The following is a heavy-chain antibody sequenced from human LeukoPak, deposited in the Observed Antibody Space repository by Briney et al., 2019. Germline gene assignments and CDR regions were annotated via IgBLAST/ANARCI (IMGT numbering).Heavy chain of an antibody. CDR3: ARDSHMGFDY. V-gene: IGHV3-30-3*01. CDR1: GFTFSSYA. J-gene: IGHJ4*02. Sequence: GRSLRLSCAASGFTFSSYAMHWVRQAPSKGLEWVAVISYDGSNKYYADSVKGRFTISRDNSKNTLYLQMNSLRAEDTAVYYCARDSHMGFDYWGQGTLVTVSS. CDR2: ISYDGSNK.